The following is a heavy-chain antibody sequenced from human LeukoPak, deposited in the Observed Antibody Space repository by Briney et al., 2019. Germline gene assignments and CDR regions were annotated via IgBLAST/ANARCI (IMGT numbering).Heavy chain of an antibody. D-gene: IGHD3-22*01. CDR1: GFTFSSYS. J-gene: IGHJ4*02. Sequence: GGSLRLSCAASGFTFSSYSMNWVRQAPGKGLEWVSSISSSSSYIYYADSVKGRFTISRDNAKNSLYLQMNSLRAEDTAVYYCAKDSFDYYDSRYYFDYWGQGILVTVSS. CDR3: AKDSFDYYDSRYYFDY. V-gene: IGHV3-21*04. CDR2: ISSSSSYI.